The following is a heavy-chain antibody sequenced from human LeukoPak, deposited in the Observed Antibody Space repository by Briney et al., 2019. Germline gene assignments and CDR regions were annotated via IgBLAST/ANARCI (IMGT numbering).Heavy chain of an antibody. CDR1: GGSISSSSYY. D-gene: IGHD3-22*01. V-gene: IGHV4-39*01. J-gene: IGHJ4*02. CDR2: IYHSGST. CDR3: ARQVVARYYFDY. Sequence: SETLSLTCTVSGGSISSSSYYWGWIRQPPGKGLEWIGSIYHSGSTYYNPSLKSRVTISVDTSKNQFSLKLSSVTAADTAVYYCARQVVARYYFDYWGQGTLVTVSS.